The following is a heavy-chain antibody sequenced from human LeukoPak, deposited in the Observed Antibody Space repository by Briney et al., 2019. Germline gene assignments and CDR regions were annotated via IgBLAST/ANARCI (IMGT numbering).Heavy chain of an antibody. CDR3: ARSTLVSYYYGSGSYYNVGY. V-gene: IGHV3-7*01. D-gene: IGHD3-10*01. CDR1: GFTFSSYW. CDR2: IKQDGSEK. Sequence: PGGSLRLSCAASGFTFSSYWMSWVRQAPGKGLEWVANIKQDGSEKYYVDSVKGRFTISRDNAKNSLYLQMNSPRAEDTAVYYCARSTLVSYYYGSGSYYNVGYWGQGTLVTVSS. J-gene: IGHJ4*02.